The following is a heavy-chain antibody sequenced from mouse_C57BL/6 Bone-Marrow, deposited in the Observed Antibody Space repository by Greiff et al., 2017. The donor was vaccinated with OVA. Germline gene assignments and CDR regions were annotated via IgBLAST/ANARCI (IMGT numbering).Heavy chain of an antibody. Sequence: QVQLQQPGTELVKPGASVKLSCKASGYTFTSYWMHWVKQRPGQGLEWIGNINPSNGGTNYNEKFKSKATLTVDKSSSTAYMQLSSLTSEDSAVYYCAREGNDYDYPYWYFDVWGTGTTVTVSS. J-gene: IGHJ1*03. CDR2: INPSNGGT. CDR1: GYTFTSYW. CDR3: AREGNDYDYPYWYFDV. D-gene: IGHD2-4*01. V-gene: IGHV1-53*01.